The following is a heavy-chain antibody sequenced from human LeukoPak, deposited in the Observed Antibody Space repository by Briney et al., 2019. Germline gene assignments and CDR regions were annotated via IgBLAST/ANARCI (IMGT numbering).Heavy chain of an antibody. CDR1: GYTFTTFG. V-gene: IGHV1-18*01. CDR3: ARDDGYSGY. J-gene: IGHJ4*02. CDR2: ITDNGNT. Sequence: SVKVSCKASGYTFTTFGITWVRQAPGQRLEWMGWITDNGNTNYAQKLQGRVTMTTDTSTSTAYMELRSLRSDDTAVYYCARDDGYSGYWGQGTLVTVSS. D-gene: IGHD2-2*03.